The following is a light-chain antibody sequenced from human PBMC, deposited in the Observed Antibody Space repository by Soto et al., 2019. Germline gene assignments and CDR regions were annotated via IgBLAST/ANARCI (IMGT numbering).Light chain of an antibody. CDR1: SSDVGYYNS. V-gene: IGLV2-18*02. Sequence: QSALTQPPSVSGSPGQSVTISCTGTSSDVGYYNSVSWYQQPPGTVPKLMIFEVSNRPSGVPDRFSGSKSGNTASLTISGLKAEYEAGYYCSSYTTSNPYVFGTGTKLTVL. CDR3: SSYTTSNPYV. J-gene: IGLJ1*01. CDR2: EVS.